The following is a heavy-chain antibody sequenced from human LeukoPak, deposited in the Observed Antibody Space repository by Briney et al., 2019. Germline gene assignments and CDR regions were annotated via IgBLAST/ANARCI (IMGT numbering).Heavy chain of an antibody. V-gene: IGHV4-34*01. D-gene: IGHD3-9*01. Sequence: SETQSLTCAVYGGSISGYYWSWIRQPPGKGLEWIGEINHSGSTNYNPSLKSRVTISVDTSKNQFSLKLSSVTAADTAVYYCASTKSRYFDWLYRYWGQGTLVTVSS. CDR1: GGSISGYY. J-gene: IGHJ4*02. CDR2: INHSGST. CDR3: ASTKSRYFDWLYRY.